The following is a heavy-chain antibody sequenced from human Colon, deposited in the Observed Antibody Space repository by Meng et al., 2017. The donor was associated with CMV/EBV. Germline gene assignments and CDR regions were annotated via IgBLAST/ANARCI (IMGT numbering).Heavy chain of an antibody. J-gene: IGHJ6*02. CDR2: IDYSGST. V-gene: IGHV4-59*01. Sequence: SEPLSLTFPVPGGSIISYYWSWIRQPPGKGLEWIGYIDYSGSTNYNPSLKSRVTISIDTSKNQFSLKLSSVTAADTAVYYCARDQTTESYYYYGMDVWGQGTTVTVSS. CDR3: ARDQTTESYYYYGMDV. CDR1: GGSIISYY. D-gene: IGHD4-11*01.